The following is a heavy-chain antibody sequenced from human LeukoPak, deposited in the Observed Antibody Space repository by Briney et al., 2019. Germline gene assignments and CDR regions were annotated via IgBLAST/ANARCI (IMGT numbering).Heavy chain of an antibody. CDR2: ISWNSGSI. D-gene: IGHD1-26*01. V-gene: IGHV3-9*01. CDR3: AKDIEGATRRRRGYFDY. Sequence: PGGSLRLSCAASGFTFDDYAMHWVRQAPGKGLEWVSGISWNSGSIGYADSVKGRFTISRDNAKNSLYLQMNSLRAEDTALYYCAKDIEGATRRRRGYFDYWGQGTLVTVSS. CDR1: GFTFDDYA. J-gene: IGHJ4*02.